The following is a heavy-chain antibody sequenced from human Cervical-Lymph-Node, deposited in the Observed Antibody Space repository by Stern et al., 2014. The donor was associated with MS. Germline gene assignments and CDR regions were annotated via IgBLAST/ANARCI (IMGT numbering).Heavy chain of an antibody. D-gene: IGHD3/OR15-3a*01. CDR1: GYTFTDHY. Sequence: QVQLEESGAEVKKPGASVEVSCKASGYTFTDHYIHWVRQAPGPGLEWIGVINPSGGSTTNAKKFQGSVTMTRDSSTSTVHMELSSLRSEDTAVYYWARGTGYSYYFDYWGQGTLVTVSS. V-gene: IGHV1-46*01. J-gene: IGHJ4*02. CDR3: ARGTGYSYYFDY. CDR2: INPSGGST.